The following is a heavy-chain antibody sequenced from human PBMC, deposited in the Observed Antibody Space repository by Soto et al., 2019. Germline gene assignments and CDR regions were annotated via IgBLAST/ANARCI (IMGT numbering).Heavy chain of an antibody. J-gene: IGHJ4*02. CDR1: GFTFSSYG. CDR3: AKGRGWRAVAGTIDY. D-gene: IGHD6-19*01. V-gene: IGHV3-30*18. CDR2: ISYDGSNK. Sequence: QGQLVESGGGVVQPGRSLRLSCAASGFTFSSYGMHWVRQAPGKGLEWVAVISYDGSNKYYADSVKGRFTISRDNSKNTLYLQMNSLRAEDTAVYYCAKGRGWRAVAGTIDYWGQGTLVTVSS.